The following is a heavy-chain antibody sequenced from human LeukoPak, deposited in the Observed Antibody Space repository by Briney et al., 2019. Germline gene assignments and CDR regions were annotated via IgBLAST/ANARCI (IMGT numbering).Heavy chain of an antibody. J-gene: IGHJ4*02. CDR1: GYTFTGYY. V-gene: IGHV1-2*02. CDR2: INPNSGGT. D-gene: IGHD6-19*01. CDR3: ARDDPFPVAGTIDY. Sequence: GASVKVSCKASGYTFTGYYMHWVRQAPGQGLEWMGWINPNSGGTNYAQKFQGRVTMTRDTSISTAYMELSRLRSDDTAVYYCARDDPFPVAGTIDYWGQGTLVTVSS.